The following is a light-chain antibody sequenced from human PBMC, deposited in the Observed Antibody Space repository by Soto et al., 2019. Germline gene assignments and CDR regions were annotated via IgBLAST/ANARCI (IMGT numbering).Light chain of an antibody. CDR3: QQYNSYSGT. CDR1: QSISDW. J-gene: IGKJ1*01. Sequence: DIQMTQSPSTLSASVGDRVTITCRASQSISDWLAWYQQKPGKVPKLLIYDASSLESGVPSRFSGSGSGTEFTLTISSLQPDDFATYYCQQYNSYSGTFGQGTKVDIK. V-gene: IGKV1-5*01. CDR2: DAS.